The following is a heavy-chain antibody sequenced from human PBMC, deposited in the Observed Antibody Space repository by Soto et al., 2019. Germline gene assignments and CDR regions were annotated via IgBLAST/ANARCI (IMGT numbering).Heavy chain of an antibody. CDR2: VHISGHS. CDR1: GGSVRAPDW. CDR3: ARVRQGCSANNCYFDP. J-gene: IGHJ5*01. D-gene: IGHD1-1*01. V-gene: IGHV4-4*02. Sequence: QVHLQESGPGLVAPSGTLSLTCTLSGGSVRAPDWWKWVRQSPDKGLEWIAEVHISGHSNYNPSLRSRVSVSIDSSKNQFYLDLNSVTAADTAIYYCARVRQGCSANNCYFDPWGQGTQVTISS.